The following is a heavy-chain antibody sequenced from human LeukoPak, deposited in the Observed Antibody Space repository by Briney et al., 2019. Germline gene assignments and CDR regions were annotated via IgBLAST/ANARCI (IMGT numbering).Heavy chain of an antibody. J-gene: IGHJ4*02. CDR3: VKGGYSGYDGLFDY. CDR2: ISSNGGST. Sequence: PGGSLRLSCSASGFTFSSYAMHWVRQAPGKGLEYVSAISSNGGSTYYADSVRGRFTIPRDNSKNTLYLQMSSLRAEDTAVYYCVKGGYSGYDGLFDYWGQGTLVTVSS. V-gene: IGHV3-64D*06. CDR1: GFTFSSYA. D-gene: IGHD5-12*01.